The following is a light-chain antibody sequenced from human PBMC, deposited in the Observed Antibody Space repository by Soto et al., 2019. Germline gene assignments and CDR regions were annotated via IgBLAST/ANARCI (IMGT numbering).Light chain of an antibody. CDR3: AAWDDSLSAYV. J-gene: IGLJ1*01. CDR2: TNI. CDR1: SSNIGSNY. V-gene: IGLV1-47*02. Sequence: QSVLTQPPSASGTPGQRVTISCSGSSSNIGSNYVYWYQQLPGTAPKLLIYTNIQRPSGVPDRFSGSKSGTSASLAISGLRSEDEADYYCAAWDDSLSAYVFGTGTKLTVL.